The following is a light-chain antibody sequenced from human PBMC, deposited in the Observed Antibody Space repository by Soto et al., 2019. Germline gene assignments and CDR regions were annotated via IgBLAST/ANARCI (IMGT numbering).Light chain of an antibody. V-gene: IGLV8-61*01. J-gene: IGLJ3*02. CDR2: STN. CDR3: VLYMGSGIGV. CDR1: SGSVSTSYY. Sequence: QAVETQEPSFSVSPGRTVTLTCGLSSGSVSTSYYPSWYQQTPCQAPRTLIYSTNTRSSGVPDRFSGSILGNKAALTITGAQADDESDYYCVLYMGSGIGVFGGGTKVTVL.